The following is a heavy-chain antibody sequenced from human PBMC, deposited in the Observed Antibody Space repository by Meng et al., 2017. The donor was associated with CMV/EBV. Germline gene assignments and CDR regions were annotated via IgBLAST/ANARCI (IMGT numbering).Heavy chain of an antibody. J-gene: IGHJ4*02. Sequence: GRVGEVGGSLVCPGGSRCLSRAASGFIFSDDYMSWIRQAPGKGLEWVSYISSSSSYTNYADSVKGRFTISRDNAKNSLYLQMNSLRAEDTAVYYCARDRTGYPFDYWGQGTLVTVSS. D-gene: IGHD3/OR15-3a*01. V-gene: IGHV3-11*05. CDR2: ISSSSSYT. CDR1: GFIFSDDY. CDR3: ARDRTGYPFDY.